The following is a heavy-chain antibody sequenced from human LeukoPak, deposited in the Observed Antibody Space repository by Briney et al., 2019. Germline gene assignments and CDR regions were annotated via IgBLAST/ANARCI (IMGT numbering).Heavy chain of an antibody. CDR2: INAGNGNT. CDR1: GYTFTSYA. D-gene: IGHD2-8*01. J-gene: IGHJ4*02. CDR3: ARLKYCTNGVCYAGFDY. Sequence: GASVKVPCKASGYTFTSYAMHWVRQAPGQRLEWMGWINAGNGNTKYSQKFQGRVTITRDTSADTAYMELSSLRSEDTAVYYCARLKYCTNGVCYAGFDYWGQGTLVTVSS. V-gene: IGHV1-3*01.